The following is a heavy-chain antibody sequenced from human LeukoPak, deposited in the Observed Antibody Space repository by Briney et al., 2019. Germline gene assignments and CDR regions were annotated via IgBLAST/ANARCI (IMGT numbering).Heavy chain of an antibody. V-gene: IGHV1-2*02. Sequence: ASVKVSCKASGYTFTDYYMHWVRQAPGQGLEWMGWINPNSGDTNYAQKFQGRVTMTRDTSISTAYMELSRLRSDDTAVYYCARASGSNDAFDIWGQGTMVTVSS. CDR3: ARASGSNDAFDI. D-gene: IGHD1-26*01. J-gene: IGHJ3*02. CDR2: INPNSGDT. CDR1: GYTFTDYY.